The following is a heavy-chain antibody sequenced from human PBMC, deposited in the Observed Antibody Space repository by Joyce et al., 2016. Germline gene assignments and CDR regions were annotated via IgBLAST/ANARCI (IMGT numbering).Heavy chain of an antibody. CDR3: ARPRYDRGWYFDL. CDR2: ISPKRGGT. V-gene: IGHV1-2*02. J-gene: IGHJ2*01. Sequence: QVQVVQSGAEMTKPGASVKVSCKASGYTFIDYYLHWVRQAPGQGLEWMGWISPKRGGTRFAQKFQGRVTMTRDTSISTAYMELRRLRSDDTAVYYCARPRYDRGWYFDLWGRGTLVTVSS. D-gene: IGHD3-10*02. CDR1: GYTFIDYY.